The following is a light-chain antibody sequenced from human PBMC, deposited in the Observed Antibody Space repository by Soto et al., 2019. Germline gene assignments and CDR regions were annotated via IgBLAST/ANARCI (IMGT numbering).Light chain of an antibody. CDR3: QQYDSSPVI. CDR2: GAS. Sequence: EIVLTQSPGTLSVSQGERATLSCRASQSVSSSYLAWHQQKPGQAPRLLIYGASSRAPGIPDRFSGSGSGTDFTLTISRLEPEDFAVYYCQQYDSSPVIFGGGTKVEIK. J-gene: IGKJ4*01. V-gene: IGKV3-20*01. CDR1: QSVSSSY.